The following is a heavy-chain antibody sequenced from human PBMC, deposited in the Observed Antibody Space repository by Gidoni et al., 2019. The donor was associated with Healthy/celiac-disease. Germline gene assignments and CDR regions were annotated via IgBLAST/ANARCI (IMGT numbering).Heavy chain of an antibody. D-gene: IGHD1-1*01. Sequence: EVQLVESGGGLVTPGGSLRLLCAASGVTFSSHSRNWVRQAPGKGLEWVSSISSSSSYIYYADSVKGRFTISRDNAKNSLYLQMNSLRAEDTAVYYCARDLLNWREDYYYYGMDVWGQGTTVTVSS. J-gene: IGHJ6*02. CDR1: GVTFSSHS. CDR2: ISSSSSYI. V-gene: IGHV3-21*01. CDR3: ARDLLNWREDYYYYGMDV.